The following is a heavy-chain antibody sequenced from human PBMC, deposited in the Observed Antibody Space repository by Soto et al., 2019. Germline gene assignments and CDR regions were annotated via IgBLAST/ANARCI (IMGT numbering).Heavy chain of an antibody. CDR3: ARVLYSVDYYYGMDV. Sequence: PGGSLRLSCAASGFTFSSYSMNWVRQAPGKGLEWVSSISSSSSYIYYADSVKGRFTISRDNAKNSLYLQMNSLRAEDTAVYYCARVLYSVDYYYGMDVWGQGTTVTVSS. V-gene: IGHV3-21*01. CDR1: GFTFSSYS. CDR2: ISSSSSYI. D-gene: IGHD3-3*01. J-gene: IGHJ6*02.